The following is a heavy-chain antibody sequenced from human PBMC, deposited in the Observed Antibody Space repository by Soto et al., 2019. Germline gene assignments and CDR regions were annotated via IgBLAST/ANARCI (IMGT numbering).Heavy chain of an antibody. J-gene: IGHJ5*02. CDR1: GYSLTSYG. CDR3: ARVCEMVRGVIRSSWFDP. D-gene: IGHD3-10*01. CDR2: ISAYNGNT. V-gene: IGHV1-18*01. Sequence: ASVKVSCTASGYSLTSYGISWVRQAPGQGLEWMGWISAYNGNTNYAQKLQGRVTMTTDTSTSTAYMELRSLRSDDTAVYYCARVCEMVRGVIRSSWFDPWGQGTLVTVSS.